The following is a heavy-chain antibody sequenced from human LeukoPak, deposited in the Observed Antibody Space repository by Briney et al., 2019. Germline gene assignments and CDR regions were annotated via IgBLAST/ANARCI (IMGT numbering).Heavy chain of an antibody. CDR2: IYYSGST. CDR3: ARSPLQYYDFWSGYSYGMDV. D-gene: IGHD3-3*01. CDR1: GGSISSTSYY. V-gene: IGHV4-39*07. Sequence: PSETLSLTCTVSGGSISSTSYYWGWIRQPPGKGLEWIGSIYYSGSTNYNPSLKSRVTISVDTSKNQFSLKLSSVTAADTAVYYCARSPLQYYDFWSGYSYGMDVWGQGTTVTVSS. J-gene: IGHJ6*02.